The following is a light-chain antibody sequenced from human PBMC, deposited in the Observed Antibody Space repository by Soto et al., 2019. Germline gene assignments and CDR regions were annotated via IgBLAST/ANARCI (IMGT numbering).Light chain of an antibody. CDR1: TGAVTSGNY. CDR2: TTN. CDR3: LLYYGGAQLV. J-gene: IGLJ3*02. Sequence: QAVVTQEPSLTVPPGGTVTLTCASSTGAVTSGNYPSWFQQRPGQAPRTLIYTTNSKHSWTPARFSGSLLGDKAALTLSGVQPEDEADYYCLLYYGGAQLVFGGGTQLTVL. V-gene: IGLV7-43*01.